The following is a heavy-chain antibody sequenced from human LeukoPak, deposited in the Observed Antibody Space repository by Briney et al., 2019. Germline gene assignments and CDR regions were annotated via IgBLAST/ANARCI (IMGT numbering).Heavy chain of an antibody. Sequence: GGSLRLSCAASGFTFSNYWMHWVRQAPGKGLVWVSRINSDGSSTSYADSVKGRFTISRDNAKNSLYLQMNSLRAEDTAVYYCARDARKGIAVAGTSAGARYYGMDVWGQGTTVTVSS. CDR3: ARDARKGIAVAGTSAGARYYGMDV. CDR1: GFTFSNYW. CDR2: INSDGSST. J-gene: IGHJ6*02. D-gene: IGHD6-19*01. V-gene: IGHV3-74*01.